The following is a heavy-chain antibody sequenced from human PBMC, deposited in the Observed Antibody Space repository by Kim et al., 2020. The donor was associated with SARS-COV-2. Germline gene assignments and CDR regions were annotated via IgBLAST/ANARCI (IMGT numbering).Heavy chain of an antibody. CDR1: GFTFSTYT. CDR3: ASRVGSDMISGFDV. CDR2: INDNSGTI. V-gene: IGHV3-48*04. Sequence: GGSLRLSCEASGFTFSTYTMNWVRQAPGEGLEWISFINDNSGTIYYADSVRGRFTISRDNAKNSLYLQMNSLRAEDTAVYYCASRVGSDMISGFDVWGQGTVVTVSS. J-gene: IGHJ3*01. D-gene: IGHD3-16*01.